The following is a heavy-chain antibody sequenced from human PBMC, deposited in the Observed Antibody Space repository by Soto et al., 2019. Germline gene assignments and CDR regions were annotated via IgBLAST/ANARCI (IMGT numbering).Heavy chain of an antibody. Sequence: GGSLRLSCAASGFTFSSYAMSWVRQAPGKGLEWVSAISGSGGSTYYADSVKGRFTISRDNSKNTLYLQMNSLRAEDTAVYSCAKDSSIFPDRITIFGAVSGSSFDYWGQGTLVTVSS. V-gene: IGHV3-23*01. CDR1: GFTFSSYA. J-gene: IGHJ4*02. CDR3: AKDSSIFPDRITIFGAVSGSSFDY. CDR2: ISGSGGST. D-gene: IGHD3-3*01.